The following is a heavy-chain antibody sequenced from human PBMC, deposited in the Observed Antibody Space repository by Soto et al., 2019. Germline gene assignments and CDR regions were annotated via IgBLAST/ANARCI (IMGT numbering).Heavy chain of an antibody. Sequence: SETLSLTCTVSGGSISSYYWSWIRQPPGKGLEWIGYIYYSGSTNYNPSLKSRVTISVDTSKNQFSLKLSSVTAADTAVYYCARLPLRYDFWSGYSINWFDPWGQGTLVTVSS. V-gene: IGHV4-59*08. CDR1: GGSISSYY. J-gene: IGHJ5*02. D-gene: IGHD3-3*01. CDR3: ARLPLRYDFWSGYSINWFDP. CDR2: IYYSGST.